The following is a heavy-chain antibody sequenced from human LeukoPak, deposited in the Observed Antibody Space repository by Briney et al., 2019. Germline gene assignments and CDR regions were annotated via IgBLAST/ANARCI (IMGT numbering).Heavy chain of an antibody. V-gene: IGHV3-23*01. J-gene: IGHJ4*02. D-gene: IGHD1-26*01. CDR3: ATAPSGSYFDY. CDR2: ISGSGGST. CDR1: GFTFSSYA. Sequence: GGSLRLSCAASGFTFSSYAMNWVRQAPGEGLEWVSTISGSGGSTYYADSVKGRFTISRDNSKNTLYLQMNSLRAEDTAVYYCATAPSGSYFDYWGQGTLVTVSS.